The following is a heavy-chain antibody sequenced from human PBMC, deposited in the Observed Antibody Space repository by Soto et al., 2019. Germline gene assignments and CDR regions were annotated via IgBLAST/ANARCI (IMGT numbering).Heavy chain of an antibody. CDR2: ISSDVVNY. J-gene: IGHJ4*02. D-gene: IGHD2-15*01. V-gene: IGHV3-30-3*01. CDR3: ARGGAWTPEGLGY. CDR1: GFTFSSFA. Sequence: QVQLVESGGGVVQPGRSLRLSCAASGFTFSSFAMHWVRQAPGKVLEWLAVISSDVVNYYYAEAVKVRFNISRDNSKKTLYLQMNSLRNEDTAVYYCARGGAWTPEGLGYWGQGTLVTVSS.